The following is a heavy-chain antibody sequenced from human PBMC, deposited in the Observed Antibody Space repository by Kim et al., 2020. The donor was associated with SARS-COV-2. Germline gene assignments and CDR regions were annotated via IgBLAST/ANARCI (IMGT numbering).Heavy chain of an antibody. CDR1: GDSIDNSNYN. Sequence: SETLSLTCTVSGDSIDNSNYNWAWIRQPPGKGLEWIGNIYSGGTTYYNLTLKSRVTISSETSNNHFSLNLTSVTAADTAVYYCARLPRGRGPITYFDYWGQGTLVTVSS. CDR3: ARLPRGRGPITYFDY. D-gene: IGHD3-10*01. V-gene: IGHV4-39*02. J-gene: IGHJ4*01. CDR2: IYSGGTT.